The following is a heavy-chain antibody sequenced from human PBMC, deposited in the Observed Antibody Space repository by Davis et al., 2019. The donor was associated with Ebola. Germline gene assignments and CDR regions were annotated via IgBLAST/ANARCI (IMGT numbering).Heavy chain of an antibody. D-gene: IGHD1-26*01. CDR1: GGSMSSYY. V-gene: IGHV4-59*08. Sequence: PGGSLRLSCTVSGGSMSSYYWSWIRQPPGKGLEWIGQIYYSGSTNYNPSLKSRVTISVDTSTNQFSLKLSSVTAADTAVYYCARQGWKLLLGYYYYYMDVWGKGTTVTVSS. CDR2: IYYSGST. CDR3: ARQGWKLLLGYYYYYMDV. J-gene: IGHJ6*03.